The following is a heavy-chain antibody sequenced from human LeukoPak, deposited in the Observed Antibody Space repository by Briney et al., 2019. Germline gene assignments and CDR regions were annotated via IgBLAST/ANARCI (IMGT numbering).Heavy chain of an antibody. V-gene: IGHV4-31*03. D-gene: IGHD4-23*01. CDR2: IYYSGST. Sequence: PSQTLSLTCTVSGGSISSGGYYWNWIRQHPGKGLEWIGYIYYSGSTYYNPSLKSRVTISIDTSKNQFSLKLSSVTAADTAVYYCARSPRLSHYGDNLPLINWFDPWGQGTLVTVSS. J-gene: IGHJ5*02. CDR1: GGSISSGGYY. CDR3: ARSPRLSHYGDNLPLINWFDP.